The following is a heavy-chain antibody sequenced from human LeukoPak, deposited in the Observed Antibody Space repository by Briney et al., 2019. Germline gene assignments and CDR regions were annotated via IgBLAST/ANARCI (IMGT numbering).Heavy chain of an antibody. D-gene: IGHD3-9*01. CDR2: IIPIFGIA. CDR3: ARDKNYDILTGYYKEYYFDY. V-gene: IGHV1-69*04. J-gene: IGHJ4*02. Sequence: ASVKVSCKASGGAFSSYAISWVRQAPGQGLEWMGRIIPIFGIANYAQKFQGRVTITADKSTSTAYMELSSLRSEDTAVYYCARDKNYDILTGYYKEYYFDYWGQGTLVTVPS. CDR1: GGAFSSYA.